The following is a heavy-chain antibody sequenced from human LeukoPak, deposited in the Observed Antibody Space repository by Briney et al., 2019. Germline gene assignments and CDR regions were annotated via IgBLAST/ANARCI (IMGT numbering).Heavy chain of an antibody. CDR2: IYSAGST. D-gene: IGHD7-27*01. CDR3: AKNWGSFSWFFDL. J-gene: IGHJ2*01. CDR1: GFTVSSKY. Sequence: GGSLRLSCAASGFTVSSKYMTWVRQAPGKGLEWVSLIYSAGSTYYADSVKGRFTISRDNSKNTLYLQMNSLRAGDTALYHCAKNWGSFSWFFDLWGRGTLVTVSS. V-gene: IGHV3-53*01.